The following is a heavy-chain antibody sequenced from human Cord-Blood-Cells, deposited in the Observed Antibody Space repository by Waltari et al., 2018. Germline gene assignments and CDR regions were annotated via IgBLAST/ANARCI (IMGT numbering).Heavy chain of an antibody. J-gene: IGHJ4*02. CDR3: ARGGYDFWSGYYYFDY. D-gene: IGHD3-3*01. CDR2: INHSGST. V-gene: IGHV4-34*01. Sequence: QVQLQQWGAGLLKPSETLSLTCAVYGGSFSGYYWSWIRQPPGKGLEWIGEINHSGSTNYNPSLKSRVTISVDTSKNQFSLKLSSVTAADTAVYYCARGGYDFWSGYYYFDYWGQGTLVTVSS. CDR1: GGSFSGYY.